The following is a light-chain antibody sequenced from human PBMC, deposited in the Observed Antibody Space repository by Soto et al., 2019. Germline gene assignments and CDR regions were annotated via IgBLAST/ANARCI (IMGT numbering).Light chain of an antibody. CDR2: GNS. CDR1: SSNIGAGYD. CDR3: SLYSSNGSLI. J-gene: IGLJ1*01. Sequence: QSALTQPPSVSGAPGQRVTISCTGSSSNIGAGYDVHWYQQLPGTAPKLLIYGNSNRPSGVPDRFSGSKSGNTASLTISGLQAEDETDYFCSLYSSNGSLIFGPGTKVTVL. V-gene: IGLV1-40*01.